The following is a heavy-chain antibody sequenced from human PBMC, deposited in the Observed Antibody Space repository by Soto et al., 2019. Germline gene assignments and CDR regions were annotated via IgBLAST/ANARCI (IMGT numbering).Heavy chain of an antibody. Sequence: PSETLSLTCAVSGYSIASGYYWAWIRQSPGKGLEWIGSIYHAGSVYYNPSLNSRVAVSLDTSKNHFSLKLTSVTAADTAVYYCATMRPGKATLYYYYGMDVWGQGTTVTVSS. D-gene: IGHD5-12*01. J-gene: IGHJ6*02. CDR1: GYSIASGYY. CDR2: IYHAGSV. CDR3: ATMRPGKATLYYYYGMDV. V-gene: IGHV4-38-2*01.